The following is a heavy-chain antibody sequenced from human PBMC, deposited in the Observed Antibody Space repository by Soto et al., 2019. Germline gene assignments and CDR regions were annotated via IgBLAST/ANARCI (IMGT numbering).Heavy chain of an antibody. D-gene: IGHD3-22*01. Sequence: SETLSLTCTVSGGSISSGNYYWSWIRHHPGKGLEWIGYIYYSGSTYYNPSLKSRVTISVDTSKNQFSLKLSSVTAADTAVYYCASTYYNASSGPFDYWGQGTLVTVSS. CDR1: GGSISSGNYY. V-gene: IGHV4-31*03. CDR3: ASTYYNASSGPFDY. J-gene: IGHJ4*01. CDR2: IYYSGST.